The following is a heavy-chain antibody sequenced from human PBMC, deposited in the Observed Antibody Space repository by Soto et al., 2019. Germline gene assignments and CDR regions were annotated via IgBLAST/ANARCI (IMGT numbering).Heavy chain of an antibody. CDR1: GYSFSSYA. CDR3: ARPLYGDYTFFDY. V-gene: IGHV1-3*01. CDR2: INAGNGNT. D-gene: IGHD4-17*01. Sequence: QVQLVQSGAEVKKPGASVKVSCKASGYSFSSYAMHWVRQAPGQRLEWMGWINAGNGNTKYSQKFQGRVTIARDTSANTAYMELSSLRSEDTAVYYCARPLYGDYTFFDYWGQGTLVTVSS. J-gene: IGHJ4*02.